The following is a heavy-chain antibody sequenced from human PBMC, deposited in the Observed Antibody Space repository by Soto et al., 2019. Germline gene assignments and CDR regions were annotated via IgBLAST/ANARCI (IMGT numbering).Heavy chain of an antibody. CDR1: GYSFTSYW. J-gene: IGHJ4*02. Sequence: EESLKISCKGSGYSFTSYWIGWVRQMPGKGLEWMGIIYPGDSDTRYSPSFQGQVTISADKSISTAYLQWSSLKASDTAMYYCARQPFYCSSTSCYDDYWGQGTLVTVSS. CDR3: ARQPFYCSSTSCYDDY. CDR2: IYPGDSDT. D-gene: IGHD2-2*01. V-gene: IGHV5-51*01.